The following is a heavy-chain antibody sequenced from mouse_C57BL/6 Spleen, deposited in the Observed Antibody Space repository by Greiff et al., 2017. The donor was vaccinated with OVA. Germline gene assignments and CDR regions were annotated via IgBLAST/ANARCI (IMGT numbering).Heavy chain of an antibody. D-gene: IGHD4-1*01. Sequence: EVQLQQSGPELVKPGASVKISCKASGYTFTDYYMNWVKQSHGKSLEWIGDINPNNGGTSYNQKFKGKATLTVDKSSSTAYMELRSLTSEDSAVYYCARAVGHFDYWGQGTTLTVSS. CDR3: ARAVGHFDY. CDR2: INPNNGGT. V-gene: IGHV1-26*01. CDR1: GYTFTDYY. J-gene: IGHJ2*01.